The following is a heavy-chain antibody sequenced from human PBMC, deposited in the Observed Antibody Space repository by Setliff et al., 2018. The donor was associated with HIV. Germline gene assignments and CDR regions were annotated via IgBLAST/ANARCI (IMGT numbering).Heavy chain of an antibody. CDR2: IHFSGNT. CDR3: ARRYRSSWYSDN. Sequence: PSETLSLTCTVSGSSISHHWSWIRQAPGKGLEWIGYIHFSGNTDYNPSLKSRVTMSVDMSKNQLSLKMNSVTAADTAVYYCARRYRSSWYSDNWGQGTLVTVSS. V-gene: IGHV4-59*08. D-gene: IGHD6-13*01. J-gene: IGHJ4*02. CDR1: GSSISHH.